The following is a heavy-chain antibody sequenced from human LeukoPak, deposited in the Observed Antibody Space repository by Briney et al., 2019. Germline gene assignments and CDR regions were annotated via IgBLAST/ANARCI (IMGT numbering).Heavy chain of an antibody. CDR1: GFTFSTYG. D-gene: IGHD7-27*01. V-gene: IGHV3-30*02. Sequence: QAGGSLRLSCAAPGFTFSTYGMHWVRQAPGKGLGWVAFIRNDGTIKYYADSVKGRFTISRDNSKNTLYLQMNSLRAEDTAVYYCARPNWGSGGYFDYWGQGTLVTVSS. CDR2: IRNDGTIK. J-gene: IGHJ4*02. CDR3: ARPNWGSGGYFDY.